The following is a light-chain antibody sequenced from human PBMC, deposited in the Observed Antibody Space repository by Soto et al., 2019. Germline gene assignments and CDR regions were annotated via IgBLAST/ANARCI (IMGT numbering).Light chain of an antibody. CDR3: CSYAGTYTFYV. Sequence: LTQPLSVSGSPGQSVTISCTGTSSDVGGYDYVSWYQQHPGKAPKLMIYDVTKRPSGVPDRFSGSRSGNTASLTISGLQAEDDADYYCCSYAGTYTFYVFGTGTKVTVL. CDR1: SSDVGGYDY. V-gene: IGLV2-11*01. CDR2: DVT. J-gene: IGLJ1*01.